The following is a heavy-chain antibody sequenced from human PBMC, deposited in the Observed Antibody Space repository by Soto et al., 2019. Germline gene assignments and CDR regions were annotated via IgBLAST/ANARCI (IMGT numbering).Heavy chain of an antibody. D-gene: IGHD2-15*01. CDR2: ILYDGSNK. CDR3: ARDGELHCSGGSCYSGAFDI. V-gene: IGHV3-30-3*01. Sequence: QVQLVESGGGVVQPGRSLRLSCAASGFTFSSYAMHWVRQAPGKGLEWVAVILYDGSNKYYADSVKGRFTISRDTSKNTLYLQMNSLRAEDTAVYYCARDGELHCSGGSCYSGAFDIWGQGTMVTVSS. J-gene: IGHJ3*02. CDR1: GFTFSSYA.